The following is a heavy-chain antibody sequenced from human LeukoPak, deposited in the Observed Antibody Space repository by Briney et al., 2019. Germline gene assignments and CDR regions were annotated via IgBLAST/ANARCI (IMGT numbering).Heavy chain of an antibody. CDR2: ITWNGDKT. Sequence: PGGSLRLSCTASGFKFDDYDMSWVRQVPGKGLEWVSGITWNGDKTGYADSVRGRFTMSRDNSKNTLYLQMNSLRAEDTAVYFCAKEGDSSGYYVILCFFDYWGQGTLVTVSS. D-gene: IGHD6-19*01. CDR3: AKEGDSSGYYVILCFFDY. V-gene: IGHV3-20*04. CDR1: GFKFDDYD. J-gene: IGHJ4*02.